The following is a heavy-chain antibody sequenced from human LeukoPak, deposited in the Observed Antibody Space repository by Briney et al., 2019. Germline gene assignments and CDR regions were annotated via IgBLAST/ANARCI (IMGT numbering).Heavy chain of an antibody. CDR2: FDPEDGET. D-gene: IGHD3-22*01. CDR1: GYTLTELS. V-gene: IGHV1-24*01. CDR3: ATVSRSSGYYPYYFDY. Sequence: ALVKVSCKVSGYTLTELSMHWVRQAPGKGLEWMGGFDPEDGETIYAQKYQGRVTMTEDTSTDTAYMELSSLRSEDTAVYYCATVSRSSGYYPYYFDYWGQGTLVTVSS. J-gene: IGHJ4*02.